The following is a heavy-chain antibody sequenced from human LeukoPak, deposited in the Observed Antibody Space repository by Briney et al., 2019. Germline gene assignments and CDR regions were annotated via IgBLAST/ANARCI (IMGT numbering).Heavy chain of an antibody. CDR1: GGSFSTYY. CDR3: ARASSYYFDY. D-gene: IGHD6-6*01. Sequence: SETLSLTCTVSGGSFSTYYWSWIRQPAGEGLEWIGRIYASGTTNYNPSLKSRVTMSVDTSKNQFSLKLSSVTAADTAVYFCARASSYYFDYWGQGTLVTVSS. J-gene: IGHJ4*02. V-gene: IGHV4-4*07. CDR2: IYASGTT.